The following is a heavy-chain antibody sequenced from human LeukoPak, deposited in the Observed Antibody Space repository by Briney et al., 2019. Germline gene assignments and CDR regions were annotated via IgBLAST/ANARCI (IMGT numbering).Heavy chain of an antibody. CDR2: INPNSGGT. J-gene: IGHJ4*02. CDR1: GYTFTGYY. D-gene: IGHD1-26*01. Sequence: ASVKVSCKASGYTFTGYYMHWVRQAPGQGLEWMGWINPNSGGTNYAQKFQGRVTMTKDTSISTAYMELSRLRSDDTAVYYCARDPVGAQIINGYWGQGTLVTVSS. CDR3: ARDPVGAQIINGY. V-gene: IGHV1-2*02.